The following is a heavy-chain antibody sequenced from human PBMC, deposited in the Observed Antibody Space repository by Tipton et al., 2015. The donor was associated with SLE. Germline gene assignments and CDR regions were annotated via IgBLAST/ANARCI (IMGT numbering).Heavy chain of an antibody. CDR1: GFSFSSRW. V-gene: IGHV3-23*01. D-gene: IGHD2-15*01. CDR2: ISGGGGT. CDR3: AKEIGSIGTPCFDS. J-gene: IGHJ4*02. Sequence: SLRLSCVASGFSFSSRWMSWVRLAPGKGPEWVSGISGGGGTFYADSVKGRFTIFTDTSKNTLYLQMNRLRVEDTALYYCAKEIGSIGTPCFDSWGQGTLVTVSS.